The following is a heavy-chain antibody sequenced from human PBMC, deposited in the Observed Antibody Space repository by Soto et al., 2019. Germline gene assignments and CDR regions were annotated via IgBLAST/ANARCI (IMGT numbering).Heavy chain of an antibody. J-gene: IGHJ4*02. CDR3: ARLYSGGRLDY. CDR1: GYTFNTYN. V-gene: IGHV1-46*02. D-gene: IGHD1-26*01. Sequence: QVQLVQSGAEVKKPGASVKVSCKASGYTFNTYNMYWVRQAPGQGLEWMGVINPSIGSTNYAQKFQCGVLMTRDTATSTVYMELSIRGSDDRAVYYWARLYSGGRLDYWGQGTLVTVSS. CDR2: INPSIGST.